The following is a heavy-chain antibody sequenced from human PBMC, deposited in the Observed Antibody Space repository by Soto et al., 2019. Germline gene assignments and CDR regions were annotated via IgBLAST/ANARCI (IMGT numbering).Heavy chain of an antibody. D-gene: IGHD3-22*01. J-gene: IGHJ4*02. CDR1: GFTLSSYS. CDR3: ARDPTDSRTSDY. CDR2: IYSDGRT. V-gene: IGHV3-66*01. Sequence: GGSLRLSCAASGFTLSSYSMSWVRQAPGKGLEWVSVIYSDGRTYYADSVKGRFTISRDNSKNTLYLQMISLRVEDTAVYYCARDPTDSRTSDYSGQGTLVTVSS.